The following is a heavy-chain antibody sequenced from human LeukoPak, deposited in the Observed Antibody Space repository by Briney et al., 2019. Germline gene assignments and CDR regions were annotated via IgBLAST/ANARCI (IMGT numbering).Heavy chain of an antibody. CDR1: GGSISSSSYY. Sequence: SETLSLTCTVSGGSISSSSYYWGCIRQPPGKGLEWIGTIYYSGSTYYNPSLKSRVTISVDTSKNQFSLKLSSVTAADTAVYYCARDYPIAVARSFFDYWGQGTLVTVSS. CDR2: IYYSGST. J-gene: IGHJ4*02. CDR3: ARDYPIAVARSFFDY. V-gene: IGHV4-39*07. D-gene: IGHD6-13*01.